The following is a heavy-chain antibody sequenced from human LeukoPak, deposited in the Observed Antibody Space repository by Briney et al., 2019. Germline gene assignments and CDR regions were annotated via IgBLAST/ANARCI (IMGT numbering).Heavy chain of an antibody. CDR1: GFTFSSYS. CDR2: ITISTSYL. Sequence: PGRSLRLSCAASGFTFSSYSMNWVRQAPGKGLEWVSSITISTSYLYTADSVKGRFTISRDNAKKSLYLQMNSLRAEDTAVYYCARDAVRGRWFDPWGQGNLVTVSS. D-gene: IGHD3-10*02. V-gene: IGHV3-21*01. J-gene: IGHJ5*02. CDR3: ARDAVRGRWFDP.